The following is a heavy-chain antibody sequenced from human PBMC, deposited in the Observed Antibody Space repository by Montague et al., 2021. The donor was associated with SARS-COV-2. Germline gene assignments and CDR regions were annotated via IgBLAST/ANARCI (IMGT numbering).Heavy chain of an antibody. CDR2: IYYSGST. CDR1: GGSISSTSYY. Sequence: SETLSLTCSVSGGSISSTSYYWGWIRQPPGKGLEWIGSIYYSGSTYYNPSLRSRVTISADTSKNQFSLKLSSVTAADTAVYYCARARITMIVVVNAFDIWGQGTMVTVSS. J-gene: IGHJ3*02. CDR3: ARARITMIVVVNAFDI. V-gene: IGHV4-39*07. D-gene: IGHD3-22*01.